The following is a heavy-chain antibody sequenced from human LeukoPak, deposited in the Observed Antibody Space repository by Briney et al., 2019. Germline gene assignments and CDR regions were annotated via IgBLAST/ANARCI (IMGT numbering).Heavy chain of an antibody. CDR3: AELGISMVGGV. D-gene: IGHD3-10*02. Sequence: GGSLRLSCAASGFTFSSYEMNWVRQAPGKGLEWVSYISSSGSTIYYADSVKGRFTISRDNAKNSLYLQMNSLRAEDTAVYYCAELGISMVGGVWGKGTTVTISS. J-gene: IGHJ6*04. CDR2: ISSSGSTI. V-gene: IGHV3-48*03. CDR1: GFTFSSYE.